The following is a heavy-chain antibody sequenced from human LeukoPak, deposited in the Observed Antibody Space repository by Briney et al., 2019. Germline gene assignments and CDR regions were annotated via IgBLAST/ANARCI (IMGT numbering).Heavy chain of an antibody. CDR2: IRFDGRNK. CDR1: EFSVGSNY. Sequence: GGSLRLSCAASEFSVGSNYMTWVRQAPGKGLEWVAFIRFDGRNKYYADSVKGRFTISRDNAKNSLYLQMNSLRAEDTAVYYCAELGITMIGGVWGKGTTVTISS. V-gene: IGHV3-30*02. CDR3: AELGITMIGGV. J-gene: IGHJ6*04. D-gene: IGHD3-10*02.